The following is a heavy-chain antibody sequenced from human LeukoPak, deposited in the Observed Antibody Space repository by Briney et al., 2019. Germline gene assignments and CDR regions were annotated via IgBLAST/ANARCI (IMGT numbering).Heavy chain of an antibody. J-gene: IGHJ4*02. Sequence: GGSERLSCAASGFTFSSYEMNWIRQAPGKGLEWVAVISYDGSKRYYADSVKGRFTISRDTSNKTAYLGMNSLRVDDTAVYYCARDVISRQMITLGLGFWGQGTLVTVSS. V-gene: IGHV3-30*03. CDR2: ISYDGSKR. CDR3: ARDVISRQMITLGLGF. D-gene: IGHD1-20*01. CDR1: GFTFSSYE.